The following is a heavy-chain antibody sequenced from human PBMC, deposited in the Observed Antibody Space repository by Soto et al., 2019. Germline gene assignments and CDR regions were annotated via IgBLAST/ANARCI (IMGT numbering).Heavy chain of an antibody. D-gene: IGHD6-19*01. CDR1: GFTFSSYS. CDR2: ISGSGGST. Sequence: GESLRPSCAASGFTFSSYSMSWVRQSPRKGLGWVSAISGSGGSTYYADSVKGRFTISRDNSKNTLYLQMNSLRAEDTAVYYCAKDSGKWLVLDAFDIWGQGTMVTVSS. J-gene: IGHJ3*02. CDR3: AKDSGKWLVLDAFDI. V-gene: IGHV3-23*01.